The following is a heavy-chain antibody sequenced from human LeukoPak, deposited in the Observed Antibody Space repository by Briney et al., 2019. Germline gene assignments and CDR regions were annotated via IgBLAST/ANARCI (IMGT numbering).Heavy chain of an antibody. CDR1: GFTFTSYA. J-gene: IGHJ4*02. D-gene: IGHD2/OR15-2a*01. CDR2: ISGDGEST. Sequence: AGGSLRLSCAASGFTFTSYALDWVRQAPGKGLEWISVISGDGESTHYADSVKGRFTISRDNSKNTLYLQMNSLRAEDTAVYYCARDEYRADAYWGRGTLVTVSS. V-gene: IGHV3-23*01. CDR3: ARDEYRADAY.